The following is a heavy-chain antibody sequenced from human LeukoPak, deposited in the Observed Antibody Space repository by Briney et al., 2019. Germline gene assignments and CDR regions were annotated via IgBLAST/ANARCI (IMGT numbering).Heavy chain of an antibody. J-gene: IGHJ4*01. Sequence: GGSLRLSCAVSGFTFTNFWMNWVRQAPGKGPEWVASIRQDGGEKYYVDSVKGRFTISRDNDKNSLFLHMSTLRAVDTAVYYCARDGTAPGLYFDLWGQGTLVAVSS. V-gene: IGHV3-7*01. CDR2: IRQDGGEK. CDR1: GFTFTNFW. CDR3: ARDGTAPGLYFDL. D-gene: IGHD1/OR15-1a*01.